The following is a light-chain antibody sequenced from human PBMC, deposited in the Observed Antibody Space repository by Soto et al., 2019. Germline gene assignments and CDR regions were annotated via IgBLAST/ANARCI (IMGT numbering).Light chain of an antibody. V-gene: IGKV1-39*01. CDR3: QQSNTTPWK. CDR1: QSISSY. Sequence: DIQMTQSPSSLSASVGDRVTITCRASQSISSYLNWYQHKPGKAPQHLIYAASSLQSGVTSRFSDSGYGTHFTLTISSLQHEAFAPYYCQQSNTTPWKFGQGTKAQIK. J-gene: IGKJ1*01. CDR2: AAS.